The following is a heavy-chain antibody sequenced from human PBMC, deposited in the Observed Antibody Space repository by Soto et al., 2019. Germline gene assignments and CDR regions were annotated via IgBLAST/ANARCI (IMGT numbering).Heavy chain of an antibody. Sequence: QLQLQESGPGLVKPSETLSLTCTVSGGSISRSSYYWAWIRQPPGKGVGWIGTIYYRGSTYYNSSRTSRVTIPVDTAKNQFSLKLSSVTAADTAVYYCVRLGPATIWDWGQGTLVTVSS. D-gene: IGHD6-25*01. CDR2: IYYRGST. J-gene: IGHJ4*02. CDR3: VRLGPATIWD. V-gene: IGHV4-39*01. CDR1: GGSISRSSYY.